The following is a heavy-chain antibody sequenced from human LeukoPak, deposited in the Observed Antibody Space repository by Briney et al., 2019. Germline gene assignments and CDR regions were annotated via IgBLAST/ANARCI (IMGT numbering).Heavy chain of an antibody. CDR1: SFTFSSYA. CDR3: QSTKRSSPDY. CDR2: ISSDRTTI. D-gene: IGHD6-13*01. J-gene: IGHJ4*02. Sequence: PGGSLRLSCAASSFTFSSYAMNWVRQAPGKGLEWVAYISSDRTTIYYADSVKGRFIISRDNAKNSLYLQMNSLRAEDTAVYYCQSTKRSSPDYWGQGTLVTVSS. V-gene: IGHV3-48*01.